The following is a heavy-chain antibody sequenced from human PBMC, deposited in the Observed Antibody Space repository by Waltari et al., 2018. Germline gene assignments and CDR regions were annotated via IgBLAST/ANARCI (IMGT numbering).Heavy chain of an antibody. CDR2: IKQDGSEK. Sequence: EVQLVESGGVFVQPGGSLRLSCAASGFTFSSYWMSWVGQAPGKGLEWVAKIKQDGSEKNYGDSGKCRVTISRDNAKNSLYLQMNSLRAEDTAVYYCARDRVTVTTDWGQGTLVTVSS. J-gene: IGHJ4*02. CDR3: ARDRVTVTTD. V-gene: IGHV3-7*01. CDR1: GFTFSSYW. D-gene: IGHD4-17*01.